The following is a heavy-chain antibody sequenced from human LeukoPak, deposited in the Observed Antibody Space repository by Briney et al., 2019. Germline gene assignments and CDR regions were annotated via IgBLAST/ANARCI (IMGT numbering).Heavy chain of an antibody. D-gene: IGHD3-9*01. Sequence: SETLSLTCTVSGGSISSYYWSWIRQPPGKGLEWIGYIYYSGSTNYSPSLKSRVTISVDTSKNQFSLKLSSVTAADTAVYYCARNLGPGRYDILTGHNWFDPWGQGTLVTVSS. J-gene: IGHJ5*02. V-gene: IGHV4-59*01. CDR2: IYYSGST. CDR1: GGSISSYY. CDR3: ARNLGPGRYDILTGHNWFDP.